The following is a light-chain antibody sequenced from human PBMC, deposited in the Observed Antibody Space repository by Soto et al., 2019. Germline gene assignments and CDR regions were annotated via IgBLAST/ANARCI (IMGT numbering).Light chain of an antibody. Sequence: QSVLNQPASVSGSPGQSITISCTGTSSDVGSYNLVSWYQQHPGKAPKLMIYEGSKRPSGVSNRFSGSKSGNTASLTISGLQAEDEADYYCCSYAGSKVVFGGGTKLTVL. CDR1: SSDVGSYNL. J-gene: IGLJ2*01. CDR2: EGS. V-gene: IGLV2-23*01. CDR3: CSYAGSKVV.